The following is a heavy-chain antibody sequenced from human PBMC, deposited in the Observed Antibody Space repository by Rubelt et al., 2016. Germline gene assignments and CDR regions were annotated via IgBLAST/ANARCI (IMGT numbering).Heavy chain of an antibody. CDR2: ISYGGNT. J-gene: IGHJ6*02. CDR1: GGSISSSIYY. V-gene: IGHV4-39*07. CDR3: ARGRDGMDV. Sequence: QLQLQESGPGLVKPSETLSLTCTVSGGSISSSIYYWGWIRQPPGKGLEWIGSISYGGNTYCNPSLKSRVTISIDTSKNQFFLKLSSVTAADTAVYYCARGRDGMDVWGQGTTVTVSS.